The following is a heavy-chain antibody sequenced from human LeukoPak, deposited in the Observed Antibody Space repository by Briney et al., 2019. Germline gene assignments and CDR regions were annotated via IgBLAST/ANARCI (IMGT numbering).Heavy chain of an antibody. CDR2: INPSGGST. CDR1: GYTFTSYY. CDR3: ARDVYSSSWYGYYYYGMDV. V-gene: IGHV1-46*01. J-gene: IGHJ6*02. Sequence: ASVKVLCKASGYTFTSYYMHWVRQAPGQGLEWMGIINPSGGSTSYAQKFQGRVTMTRDTSTSTVYMELSSLRSEDTAVYYCARDVYSSSWYGYYYYGMDVWGQGTTVTVSS. D-gene: IGHD6-13*01.